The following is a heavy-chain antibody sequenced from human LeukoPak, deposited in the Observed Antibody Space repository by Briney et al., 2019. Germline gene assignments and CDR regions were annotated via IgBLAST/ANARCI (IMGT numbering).Heavy chain of an antibody. D-gene: IGHD5-24*01. V-gene: IGHV4-39*01. Sequence: SETLSLTCVVSGGSISSSHHYWGCIRPPPGKVLEWIGSIYYSGITYYNPSLNSRVTISLDTSSNQCSLKLSSVTAADTAIYYCARLTATMLIEYWGQGTLVGASS. CDR1: GGSISSSHHY. J-gene: IGHJ4*02. CDR3: ARLTATMLIEY. CDR2: IYYSGIT.